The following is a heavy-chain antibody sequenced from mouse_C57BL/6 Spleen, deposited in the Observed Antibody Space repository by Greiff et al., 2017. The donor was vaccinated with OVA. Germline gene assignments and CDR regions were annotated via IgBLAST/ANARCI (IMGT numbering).Heavy chain of an antibody. D-gene: IGHD2-1*01. CDR2: IDPSDSYT. CDR1: GYTFTSYW. V-gene: IGHV1-50*01. Sequence: QVQLQQPGAELVKPGASVKLSCKASGYTFTSYWMQWVKQRPGQGLEWIGEIDPSDSYTNYNQKFKGKATLTVDTSSSTAYMQLSSLTSEDSAVYYGAKKLYGNFFAYWGQGTLVTVSA. CDR3: AKKLYGNFFAY. J-gene: IGHJ3*01.